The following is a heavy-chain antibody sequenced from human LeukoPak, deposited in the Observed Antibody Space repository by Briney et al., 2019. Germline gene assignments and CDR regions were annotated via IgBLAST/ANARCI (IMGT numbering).Heavy chain of an antibody. Sequence: GGSLRLSCAASGFTFSICAMNWVRQAPGKGLEWVSGISGGGGSTYYADSVKGRFTISRDSSKNTVYLQMNSLRAEDTAVYYCAKADGSYKTLIDYWGQGTLVTVSS. CDR3: AKADGSYKTLIDY. V-gene: IGHV3-23*01. CDR1: GFTFSICA. D-gene: IGHD3-10*01. J-gene: IGHJ4*02. CDR2: ISGGGGST.